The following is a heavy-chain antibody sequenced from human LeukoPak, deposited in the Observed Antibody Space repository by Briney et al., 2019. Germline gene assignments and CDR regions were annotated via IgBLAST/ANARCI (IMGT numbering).Heavy chain of an antibody. CDR2: IYHSGST. J-gene: IGHJ4*02. CDR3: ARATPQWLAIDY. CDR1: GYSINSGYY. D-gene: IGHD6-19*01. Sequence: SETLSLTCTVSGYSINSGYYWGWIRQPPGKGLEWIGSIYHSGSTYYNPSLKSRVTISVDKSKNQFSLKLNSVTAADTAVYYCARATPQWLAIDYWGQGTLVTVSS. V-gene: IGHV4-38-2*02.